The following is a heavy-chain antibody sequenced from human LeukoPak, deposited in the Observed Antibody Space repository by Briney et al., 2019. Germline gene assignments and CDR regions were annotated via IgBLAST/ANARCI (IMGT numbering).Heavy chain of an antibody. V-gene: IGHV3-30*04. CDR3: ASNGGEGDY. J-gene: IGHJ4*02. CDR2: ISYDGSNK. D-gene: IGHD2-21*01. CDR1: GFTFSSYA. Sequence: PGRSLRLSCAASGFTFSSYAMHWVRQAPGKGLEWVAVISYDGSNKYYADSVKGRFTISRDNSKNTLYPQMNSLRAEDTAVYYCASNGGEGDYWGQGTLVTVSS.